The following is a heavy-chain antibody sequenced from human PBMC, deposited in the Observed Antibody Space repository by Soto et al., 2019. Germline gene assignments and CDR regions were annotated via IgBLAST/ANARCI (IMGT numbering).Heavy chain of an antibody. V-gene: IGHV1-46*03. CDR3: ASSPMVRGPHDAFDI. Sequence: VASVKVSCKASGYTFTSYYMHWVRQAPGQGLEWMGIINPSGGSTSYAQKFQGRVTMTRDTSTSTVYMELSSLRSEDTAVYYCASSPMVRGPHDAFDIWGQGTMVTVSS. CDR1: GYTFTSYY. D-gene: IGHD3-10*01. J-gene: IGHJ3*02. CDR2: INPSGGST.